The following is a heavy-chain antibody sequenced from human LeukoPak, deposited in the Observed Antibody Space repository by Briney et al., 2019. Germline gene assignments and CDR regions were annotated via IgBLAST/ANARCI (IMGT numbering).Heavy chain of an antibody. CDR3: ARERRSGSYYSLADY. D-gene: IGHD1-26*01. J-gene: IGHJ4*02. CDR1: GGTFSSYA. Sequence: ASVKVSCKASGGTFSSYAISWVRQAPGQGLEWMGRIIPIFGTANYAQKFQGRVTITADKSTSTAYMELSSLRSEDTAVYYCARERRSGSYYSLADYWGQGTLVTVSS. V-gene: IGHV1-69*06. CDR2: IIPIFGTA.